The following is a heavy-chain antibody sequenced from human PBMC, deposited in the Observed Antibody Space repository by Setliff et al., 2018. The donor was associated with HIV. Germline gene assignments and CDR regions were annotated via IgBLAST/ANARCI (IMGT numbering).Heavy chain of an antibody. J-gene: IGHJ4*02. Sequence: SGGSLRLSCAASGFTFSSYAMHWVRQAPGKGLEWVSAIGGSTGSTYYADSVKGRFTISRDNSKKTLYLQMSSLRVEDTAVYYCAKGRLRENHDWGQGTLVTVSS. CDR1: GFTFSSYA. CDR3: AKGRLRENHD. CDR2: IGGSTGST. D-gene: IGHD4-17*01. V-gene: IGHV3-23*01.